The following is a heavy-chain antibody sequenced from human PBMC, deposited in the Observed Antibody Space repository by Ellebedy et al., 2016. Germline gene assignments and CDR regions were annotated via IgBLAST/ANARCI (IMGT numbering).Heavy chain of an antibody. D-gene: IGHD2-15*01. CDR2: ISHIGST. CDR3: ARWVVVKETKKYYFDY. V-gene: IGHV4-4*02. Sequence: GSLRLSCTVSGGSVNKTFWWSWVRQPPGRGLEWIGEISHIGSTYYNPSLKSRLTVSLDRSKNQFSLKLTSVTAADTAMYYCARWVVVKETKKYYFDYWGQGTLVTVSS. J-gene: IGHJ4*02. CDR1: GGSVNKTFW.